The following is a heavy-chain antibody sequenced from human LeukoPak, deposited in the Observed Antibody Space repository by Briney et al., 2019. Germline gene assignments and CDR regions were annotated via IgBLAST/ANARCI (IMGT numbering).Heavy chain of an antibody. CDR1: GGSFFGSH. Sequence: SETLSLTCAVSGGSFFGSHLNWIRQSPEKGLEWIGEINHSGRTNYNPSLKSRVTISVDTSKSQFFLKLTSVTAADTAVYYCARHGPEDYSHDLNRWGQGTLVSVSS. V-gene: IGHV4-34*01. J-gene: IGHJ5*02. D-gene: IGHD4-11*01. CDR2: INHSGRT. CDR3: ARHGPEDYSHDLNR.